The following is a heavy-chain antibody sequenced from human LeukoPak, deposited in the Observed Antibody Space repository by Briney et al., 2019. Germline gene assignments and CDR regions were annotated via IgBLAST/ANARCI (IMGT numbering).Heavy chain of an antibody. J-gene: IGHJ6*03. CDR1: GGSFSGYY. V-gene: IGHV4-34*01. CDR2: INHSGST. CDR3: ARGGRSYYYMDV. Sequence: PSETLSLTCAVYGGSFSGYYWSWIRQPPGKGLEWIGEINHSGSTKYNPSLKSRVTISVNTSKNRFSLKLSSVTAADTAVYYCARGGRSYYYMDVWGKGTTVTVS.